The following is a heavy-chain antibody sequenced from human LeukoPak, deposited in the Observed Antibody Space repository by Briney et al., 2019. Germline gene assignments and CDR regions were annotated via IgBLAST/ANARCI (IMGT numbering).Heavy chain of an antibody. D-gene: IGHD3-3*01. J-gene: IGHJ5*02. CDR1: GYTFTGYY. CDR3: ARGALRFLENLNWFDP. Sequence: ASVKVSCKASGYTFTGYYMHWVRQAPGQGLEWMGWINPNSGGTNYAQKFQGRVTMTRDTSISTAYMELSRLRSDDTAVYYCARGALRFLENLNWFDPWGQGTLVTVSS. CDR2: INPNSGGT. V-gene: IGHV1-2*02.